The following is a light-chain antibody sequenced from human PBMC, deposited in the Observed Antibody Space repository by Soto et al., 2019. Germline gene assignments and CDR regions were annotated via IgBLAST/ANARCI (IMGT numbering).Light chain of an antibody. J-gene: IGKJ1*01. V-gene: IGKV3-20*01. CDR2: GAS. CDR1: QTVSSSY. Sequence: EIVLTQSPGTLSLSPGERATLSCRASQTVSSSYLAWYQQKPGQAPRLLIYGASIRATGIPDRFSGSGSGTDFTLTISRLEPEDFAVYYCQQYGSSSTWTFGQGTKVDIQ. CDR3: QQYGSSSTWT.